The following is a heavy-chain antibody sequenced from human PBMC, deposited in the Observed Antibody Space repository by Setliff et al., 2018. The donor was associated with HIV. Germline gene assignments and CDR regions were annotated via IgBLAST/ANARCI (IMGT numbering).Heavy chain of an antibody. CDR2: IKQDGKEK. CDR3: ARDCPGGYFDC. J-gene: IGHJ4*02. V-gene: IGHV3-7*01. Sequence: PGGSLRLSCEASGFTFTTYWMSWLRQAPGKGLEWVANIKQDGKEKEYADFAKGRFTISRDNARNSVYLQMNSLRAEDTAVYYCARDCPGGYFDCWGQGTLVTVSS. D-gene: IGHD1-26*01. CDR1: GFTFTTYW.